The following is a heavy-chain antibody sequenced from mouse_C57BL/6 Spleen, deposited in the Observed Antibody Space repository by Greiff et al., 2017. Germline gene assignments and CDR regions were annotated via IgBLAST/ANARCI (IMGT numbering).Heavy chain of an antibody. V-gene: IGHV1-26*01. Sequence: EVQLQQSGPELVKPGASVKISCKASGYTFTDYYMNWVKQSHGKSLEWIGDINPNNGGTSYNQKFKGKATLTVDKSSSTAYMELRSLTSEDSAVYYCARYIYYDYAWFAYWGQGTLVTVSA. CDR3: ARYIYYDYAWFAY. CDR1: GYTFTDYY. CDR2: INPNNGGT. D-gene: IGHD2-4*01. J-gene: IGHJ3*01.